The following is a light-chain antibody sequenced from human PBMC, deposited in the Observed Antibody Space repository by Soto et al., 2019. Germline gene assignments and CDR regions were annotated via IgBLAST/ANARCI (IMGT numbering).Light chain of an antibody. Sequence: QSALTQPASVSGSPGQSITISCTGASSDVGAYNYVSWFQQYPGKAPKLMIFEVNNRPSGVSSRFSGSKSGNTASLTISGLQAEDEADYYCTSFTTSRTWVFGGGTKVTVL. CDR2: EVN. CDR1: SSDVGAYNY. CDR3: TSFTTSRTWV. V-gene: IGLV2-14*01. J-gene: IGLJ3*02.